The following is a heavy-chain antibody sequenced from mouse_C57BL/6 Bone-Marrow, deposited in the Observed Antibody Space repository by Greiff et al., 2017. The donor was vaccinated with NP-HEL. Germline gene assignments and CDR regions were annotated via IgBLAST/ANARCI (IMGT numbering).Heavy chain of an antibody. J-gene: IGHJ2*01. V-gene: IGHV1-61*01. CDR3: ARQLFYYFDY. CDR2: IYPSDSET. CDR1: GYTFTSYW. Sequence: VQLQQPGAELVRPGSSVKLSCKASGYTFTSYWMDWVKQRPGQGLEWIGNIYPSDSETHYNQKFKDKATLTVDKSSSTAYMQLSSLTSEDSAVYYCARQLFYYFDYWGQGTTLTVSS. D-gene: IGHD3-1*01.